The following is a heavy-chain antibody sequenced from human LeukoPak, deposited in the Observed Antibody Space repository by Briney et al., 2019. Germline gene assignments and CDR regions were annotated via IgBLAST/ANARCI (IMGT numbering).Heavy chain of an antibody. J-gene: IGHJ6*03. D-gene: IGHD5-12*01. CDR2: ITSSSTYV. V-gene: IGHV3-21*01. CDR3: ARDPYSGSYGNNYYYYMDV. Sequence: GGSLRLSCEASEFTFSNYNMNWVRQAPGQRLEWVSSITSSSTYVFYADSVKGRFTISRDNAQNSLYPQMNSLRAEDTAVYYCARDPYSGSYGNNYYYYMDVWGKGTTVTISS. CDR1: EFTFSNYN.